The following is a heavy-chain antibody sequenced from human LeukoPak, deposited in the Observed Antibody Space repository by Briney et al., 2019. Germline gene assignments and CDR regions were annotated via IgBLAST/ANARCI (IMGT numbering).Heavy chain of an antibody. J-gene: IGHJ4*02. V-gene: IGHV3-30*04. CDR1: GFTFSIYA. CDR3: ARDRGSSSWYYFDY. D-gene: IGHD6-13*01. Sequence: PGGSLRLSCAASGFTFSIYAMHWVRQAPGKGLEWVAVISYDGSNKYYADSVKGRFTISRDNSKNTLYLQMNSLRAEDTAVYYCARDRGSSSWYYFDYWGQGTLVTVSS. CDR2: ISYDGSNK.